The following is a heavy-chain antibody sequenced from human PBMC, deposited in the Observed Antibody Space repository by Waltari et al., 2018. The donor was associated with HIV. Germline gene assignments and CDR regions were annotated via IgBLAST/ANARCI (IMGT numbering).Heavy chain of an antibody. CDR2: IRSKPYGGTR. J-gene: IGHJ4*02. Sequence: EVHLVESGGGLVQPGRSLRLSCKASGFNFGASAVTWFRQAPGKGLEWVGFIRSKPYGGTREYAASVKGRFTISRDDSKNNAFLQMDSLKIEDTAVYYCARGVNLRCTGDCYSAYWGQGTLVTVSS. D-gene: IGHD2-21*02. CDR3: ARGVNLRCTGDCYSAY. V-gene: IGHV3-49*03. CDR1: GFNFGASA.